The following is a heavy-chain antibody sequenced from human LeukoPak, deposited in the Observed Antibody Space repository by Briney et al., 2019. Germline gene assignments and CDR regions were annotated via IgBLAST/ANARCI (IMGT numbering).Heavy chain of an antibody. CDR1: GGSISSGGYS. CDR2: IYHSGST. Sequence: KPSQTLSLTCAVSGGSISSGGYSWSWIRQPPGKGLEWIGYIYHSGSTYYNPSLKSRVTISVDRSKNQFSLKLSSVTAADTAVYYCARGLNRNDYGDYGYWGQGTLVTVSS. CDR3: ARGLNRNDYGDYGY. D-gene: IGHD4-17*01. V-gene: IGHV4-30-2*01. J-gene: IGHJ4*02.